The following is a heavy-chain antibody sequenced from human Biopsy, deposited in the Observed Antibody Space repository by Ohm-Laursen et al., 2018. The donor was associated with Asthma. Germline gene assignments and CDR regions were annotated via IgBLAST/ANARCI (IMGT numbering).Heavy chain of an antibody. CDR1: GFDFSDYT. J-gene: IGHJ4*01. D-gene: IGHD3-10*01. Sequence: SLRLSCAASGFDFSDYTMNWVRQAPGKGLEWVSSISSLSRYKYYSDSLRGRVTISRDNAKSSLHLQMSSLRAADTAVYFCARDFTIGSGSPFHFWGPGTLVTVSS. V-gene: IGHV3-21*01. CDR3: ARDFTIGSGSPFHF. CDR2: ISSLSRYK.